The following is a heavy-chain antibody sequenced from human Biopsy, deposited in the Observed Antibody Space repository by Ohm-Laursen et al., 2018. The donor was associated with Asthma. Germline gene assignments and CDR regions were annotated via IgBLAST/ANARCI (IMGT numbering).Heavy chain of an antibody. D-gene: IGHD3-22*01. V-gene: IGHV3-30*14. CDR3: ARGDSSNWSHYYFDY. Sequence: SLRLSCAASGFTFSDYDMHWVRQAPGKGLEWVAVISFDGSNEDYADSVKGRFTISRDNSKNTLYLQMHSLGAEDTAVYYCARGDSSNWSHYYFDYWGQGTLVTVSS. CDR2: ISFDGSNE. CDR1: GFTFSDYD. J-gene: IGHJ4*02.